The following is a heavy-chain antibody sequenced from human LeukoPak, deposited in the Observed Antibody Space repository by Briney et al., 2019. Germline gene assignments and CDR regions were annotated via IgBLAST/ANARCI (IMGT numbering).Heavy chain of an antibody. V-gene: IGHV4-39*01. CDR1: GDSISATVYC. J-gene: IGHJ5*02. CDR3: AETGIRKCCDP. D-gene: IGHD1-14*01. CDR2: IFKSGNT. Sequence: SETLSLTCIVSGDSISATVYCWGWIRQSPGRDLEWIGSIFKSGNTFYNMSLKSRVTISVDTSKNEFSLSLTSVTAADTAVYYCAETGIRKCCDPWGEGILVTVSS.